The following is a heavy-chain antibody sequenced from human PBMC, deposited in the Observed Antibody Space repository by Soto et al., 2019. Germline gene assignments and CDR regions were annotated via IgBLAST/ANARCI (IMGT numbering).Heavy chain of an antibody. CDR2: ISYSGST. CDR1: GGSISSDSYY. D-gene: IGHD5-12*01. V-gene: IGHV4-39*01. CDR3: AALGRDGYNRPY. Sequence: PSETLSLTCTVSGGSISSDSYYWGWIRQSPEKGLEWIASISYSGSTYYNPTLKSRLIISVDTSKSQFSLKLSSVTAADTAVYYCAALGRDGYNRPYWGQGTLVTVSS. J-gene: IGHJ4*02.